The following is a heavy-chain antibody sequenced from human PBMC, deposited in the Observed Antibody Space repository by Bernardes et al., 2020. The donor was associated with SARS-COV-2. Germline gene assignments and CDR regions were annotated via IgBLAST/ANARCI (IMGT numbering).Heavy chain of an antibody. J-gene: IGHJ4*02. CDR3: ARGSFWSGYLNDLDY. D-gene: IGHD3-3*01. Sequence: ETLSLTCSVSGGSMSDYHWNWIRQPPGRGLEWIGYISYSGRTHYNPSLKGRVTISIDTSENQFSLRLSSVTAADTAVYYCARGSFWSGYLNDLDYWGQGTLVTVSS. V-gene: IGHV4-59*01. CDR2: ISYSGRT. CDR1: GGSMSDYH.